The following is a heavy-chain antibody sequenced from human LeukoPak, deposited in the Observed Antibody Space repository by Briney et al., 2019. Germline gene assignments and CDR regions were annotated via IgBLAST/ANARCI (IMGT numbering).Heavy chain of an antibody. D-gene: IGHD5-24*01. Sequence: SVKVSCKASGGTFSSYAISWVRQAPGQGLEWMGGIIPIFGTANYAQKFQGRVTITTDESTSTAYMELSSLRSEDTAVYYCARDTLGGYNYGGLDYWGQGTLVTVSS. V-gene: IGHV1-69*05. CDR2: IIPIFGTA. J-gene: IGHJ4*02. CDR1: GGTFSSYA. CDR3: ARDTLGGYNYGGLDY.